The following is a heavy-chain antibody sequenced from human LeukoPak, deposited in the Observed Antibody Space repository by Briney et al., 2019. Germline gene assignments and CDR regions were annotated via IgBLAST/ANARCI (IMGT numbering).Heavy chain of an antibody. CDR3: ASNIPTPTTSPPLGY. J-gene: IGHJ4*02. Sequence: SETLSLTCTVSGCSTNYYYWRWIRQPPGKGLEWIGYIHYSGRTKYNPSLKSRVPISLDTSKNQFSLKLSSVTPADTAVYYCASNIPTPTTSPPLGYWGQGTLVTASS. V-gene: IGHV4-59*08. CDR2: IHYSGRT. CDR1: GCSTNYYY. D-gene: IGHD1-26*01.